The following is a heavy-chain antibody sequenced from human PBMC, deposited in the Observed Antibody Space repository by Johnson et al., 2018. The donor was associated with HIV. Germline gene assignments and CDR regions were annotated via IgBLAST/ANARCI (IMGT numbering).Heavy chain of an antibody. J-gene: IGHJ3*02. CDR3: ARGAWSYCGGDCYGYPPDAFDI. Sequence: VQLVESGGGVVQPGRSLRLSCAASGFTFSSYWMHWVRQAPGKGLVWVSRITSDGSSTNYADSVKVRFTVSRANAQNKLYLQMNRLRAEDTAVYYCARGAWSYCGGDCYGYPPDAFDIWGQGTMVTVSS. CDR1: GFTFSSYW. D-gene: IGHD2-21*02. CDR2: ITSDGSST. V-gene: IGHV3-74*02.